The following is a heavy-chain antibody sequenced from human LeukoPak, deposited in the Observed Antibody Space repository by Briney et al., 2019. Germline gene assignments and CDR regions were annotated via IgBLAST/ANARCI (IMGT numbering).Heavy chain of an antibody. V-gene: IGHV1-18*01. CDR3: ARVRDFYYNSAYLSNFDS. CDR2: ISGYNRKT. D-gene: IGHD2-21*01. J-gene: IGHJ4*02. Sequence: ASVKVSCKASGYTFTACYISWVRQAPGQGLEWMGWISGYNRKTNYAQKLQGRVTMTTDTSTSTAYMELRSLRSDDTAVYYCARVRDFYYNSAYLSNFDSWGQGTLVTVSS. CDR1: GYTFTACY.